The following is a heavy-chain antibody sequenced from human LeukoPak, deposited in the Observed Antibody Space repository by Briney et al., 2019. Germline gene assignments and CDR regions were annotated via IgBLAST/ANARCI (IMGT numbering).Heavy chain of an antibody. CDR3: ARANSGSHSYFQH. CDR2: IYSGGST. D-gene: IGHD1-26*01. J-gene: IGHJ1*01. V-gene: IGHV3-53*01. Sequence: GGSLRLSCVVSGFTFSSCSMNWVRQAPGKGLEWVSIIYSGGSTYYADSVKGRFTISRDNSKNTLYLQMDSLRAEDTAVYYCARANSGSHSYFQHWGQGTLVTVSS. CDR1: GFTFSSCS.